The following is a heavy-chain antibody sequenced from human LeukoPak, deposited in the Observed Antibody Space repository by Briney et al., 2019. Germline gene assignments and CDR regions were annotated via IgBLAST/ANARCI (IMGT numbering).Heavy chain of an antibody. CDR1: GYTFTRYD. J-gene: IGHJ4*02. CDR2: MNPNSGTT. V-gene: IGHV1-8*01. Sequence: GASVTVSCTASGYTFTRYDIHSVLQANGHGIESMGLMNPNSGTTGYTLKFQCRVTMTRNTSISTAYMELSSLRSEDTAVYYCARGFSPIAALYWGQGTLVTVSS. D-gene: IGHD6-6*01. CDR3: ARGFSPIAALY.